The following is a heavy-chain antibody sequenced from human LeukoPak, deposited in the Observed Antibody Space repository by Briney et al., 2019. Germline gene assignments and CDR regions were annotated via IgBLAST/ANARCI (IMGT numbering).Heavy chain of an antibody. D-gene: IGHD1-26*01. Sequence: SGGSLRLSCAASGFTLSDHYMAWIRQAPGKGLEWVSAISGSGGSTYYADSVKGRFTISRDNSKNTLYLQMNSLRAEDTAVYYCANAKPRYSGSYWGLDYWGQGTLVTVSS. CDR2: ISGSGGST. CDR3: ANAKPRYSGSYWGLDY. CDR1: GFTLSDHY. V-gene: IGHV3-23*01. J-gene: IGHJ4*02.